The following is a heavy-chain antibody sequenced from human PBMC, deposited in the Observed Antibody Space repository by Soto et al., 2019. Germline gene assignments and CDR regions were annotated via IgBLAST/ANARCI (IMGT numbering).Heavy chain of an antibody. Sequence: PGGSLRLSCAASGFTFSSYAMSWVRQAPGKGLEWVSAISGSGGSTYYADSVKGRFTISRDNSKNTLYLQMNSLRAEDTAVYYCAKPYSDFWSGYTYYFDYWGQGTLVTVSS. CDR1: GFTFSSYA. J-gene: IGHJ4*02. CDR3: AKPYSDFWSGYTYYFDY. D-gene: IGHD3-3*01. CDR2: ISGSGGST. V-gene: IGHV3-23*01.